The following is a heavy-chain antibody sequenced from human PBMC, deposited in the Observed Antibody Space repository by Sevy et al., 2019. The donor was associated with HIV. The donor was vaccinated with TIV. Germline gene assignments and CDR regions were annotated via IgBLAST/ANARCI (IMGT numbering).Heavy chain of an antibody. Sequence: GGSLRLSCAASGFTFSSYAMSWVRQAPGKGLEWVSVISGNGGYTYYADSVKGRFTISRYTSKNTLSLQMNSLRAEDTAVYYCASGANYWCSGGQPNLDYWGQGTLVTVSS. J-gene: IGHJ4*02. D-gene: IGHD3-10*02. CDR2: ISGNGGYT. CDR3: ASGANYWCSGGQPNLDY. CDR1: GFTFSSYA. V-gene: IGHV3-23*01.